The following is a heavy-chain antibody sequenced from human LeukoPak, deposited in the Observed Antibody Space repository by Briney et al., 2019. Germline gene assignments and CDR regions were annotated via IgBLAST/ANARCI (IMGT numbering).Heavy chain of an antibody. V-gene: IGHV1-2*02. CDR1: GYSFTGYY. D-gene: IGHD5-18*01. CDR3: ATSRGATAMVTDYFDY. CDR2: INPNSGGT. Sequence: ASMKVSCKASGYSFTGYYMHWVRQAPGQGLEWMGCINPNSGGTDYAQKFQGRVTMTRDTSISTAYMELSRLTSDDTAVYYCATSRGATAMVTDYFDYWGQGTLVTVSS. J-gene: IGHJ4*02.